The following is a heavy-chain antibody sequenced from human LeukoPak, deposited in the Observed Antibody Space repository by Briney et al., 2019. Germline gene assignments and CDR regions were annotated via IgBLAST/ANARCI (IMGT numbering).Heavy chain of an antibody. CDR1: GYTFTSYG. CDR2: ISAYNGNT. D-gene: IGHD1-26*01. CDR3: AREVVGAHDY. Sequence: WGSLRLSCAASGYTFTSYGISWVRQAPGQGLEWMGWISAYNGNTNYAQKLQGRVTMTTDTSTSTAYMELRSLRSDDTAVYYCAREVVGAHDYWGQGTLVTVSS. J-gene: IGHJ4*02. V-gene: IGHV1-18*01.